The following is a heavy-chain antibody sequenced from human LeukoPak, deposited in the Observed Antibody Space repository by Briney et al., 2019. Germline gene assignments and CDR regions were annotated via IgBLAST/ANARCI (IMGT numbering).Heavy chain of an antibody. CDR3: ARQIASAGTAGFDF. J-gene: IGHJ4*02. Sequence: SETLSLTCTVSGGSISSYYWRWTRQPAGKGLEWIGRIYSTGSTNYNPSLKSRVTMSVDTSKNQFSLRLRSVTAADTAVYYCARQIASAGTAGFDFWGQGALVTVSS. V-gene: IGHV4-4*07. D-gene: IGHD6-13*01. CDR1: GGSISSYY. CDR2: IYSTGST.